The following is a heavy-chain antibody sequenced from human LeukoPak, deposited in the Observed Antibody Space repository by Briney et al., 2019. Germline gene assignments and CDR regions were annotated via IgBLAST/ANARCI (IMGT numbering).Heavy chain of an antibody. D-gene: IGHD3-3*01. CDR3: AKGPMREWLLAAFDI. CDR1: GFTFSAYA. Sequence: GGSLRLSCAASGFTFSAYAIHWVRQAPGKGLEWVAFISYDGGTKDYTDSVKGRFTISRDNSKNTLFLQMNSLRAEDTAVYYCAKGPMREWLLAAFDIWGQGTMVTVSS. J-gene: IGHJ3*02. CDR2: ISYDGGTK. V-gene: IGHV3-30-3*01.